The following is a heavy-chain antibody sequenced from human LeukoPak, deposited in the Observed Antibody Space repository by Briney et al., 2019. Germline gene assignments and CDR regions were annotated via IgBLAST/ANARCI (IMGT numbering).Heavy chain of an antibody. V-gene: IGHV1-69*13. CDR2: IIPIFGTA. CDR1: GGTFSSYA. J-gene: IGHJ6*03. D-gene: IGHD2-21*01. CDR3: ARTVVANYYYYYYMDV. Sequence: ASVKVSCKASGGTFSSYAISWVRQAPGQGLEWMGGIIPIFGTANYAQKFQGRVTITADESTSTAYMELSSLRSEDTAVYYWARTVVANYYYYYYMDVWGKGTTVTVSS.